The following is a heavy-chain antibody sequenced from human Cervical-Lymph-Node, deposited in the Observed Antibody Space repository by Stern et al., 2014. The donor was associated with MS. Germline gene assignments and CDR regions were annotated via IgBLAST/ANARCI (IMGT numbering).Heavy chain of an antibody. D-gene: IGHD3-16*02. CDR1: GGTLRNYI. J-gene: IGHJ4*02. CDR2: IIPMFGIA. Sequence: QMQLVQSGAEVKKPGSSVKASCKASGGTLRNYIIGWVRQAPRQGLEWMGGIIPMFGIANYAEKFQDRVTITADESTSTAYMDLSSLRSEDTAVYYCARATSDYIWGTYRFLDSWGQGTLVIVSS. V-gene: IGHV1-69*01. CDR3: ARATSDYIWGTYRFLDS.